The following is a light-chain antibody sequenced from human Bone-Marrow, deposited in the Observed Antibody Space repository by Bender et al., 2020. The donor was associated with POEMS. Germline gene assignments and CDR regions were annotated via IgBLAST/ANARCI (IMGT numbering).Light chain of an antibody. J-gene: IGLJ3*02. V-gene: IGLV1-40*01. Sequence: QSVLTQPPSVSGAPGESVTISCTGINSNIGAGYDYDVQWYQQLPGTAPKLLIYGNNKRPSGVPDRFSGSKSGTSASLAITGLQVEDEADYFCQSFDISLSGPGVFGGGTKVTVL. CDR2: GNN. CDR1: NSNIGAGYDYD. CDR3: QSFDISLSGPGV.